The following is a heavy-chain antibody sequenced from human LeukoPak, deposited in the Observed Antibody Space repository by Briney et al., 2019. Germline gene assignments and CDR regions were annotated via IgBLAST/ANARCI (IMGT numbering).Heavy chain of an antibody. CDR3: ARDSRSRLFDY. J-gene: IGHJ4*02. V-gene: IGHV1-69*05. CDR2: IIPIFGTA. D-gene: IGHD1-26*01. CDR1: GYTFTSYY. Sequence: GASVKVSCKASGYTFTSYYMHWVRQAPGQGLEWMGGIIPIFGTANYAQKFQGRVTITTDESTSTAYMELSSLRSEDTAVYYCARDSRSRLFDYWGLGTLVTVSS.